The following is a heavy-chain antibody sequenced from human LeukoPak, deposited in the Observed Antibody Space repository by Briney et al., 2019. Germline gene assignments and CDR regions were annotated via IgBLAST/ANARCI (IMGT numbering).Heavy chain of an antibody. J-gene: IGHJ4*02. V-gene: IGHV3-7*01. Sequence: GGSLSLSCAASGFTFSSYWMSWVRQAPGKGLEWVANIKQAGSDKYYVDSVKGRFTISRDNTKNSLYLQMNSLRAEDTAVYYCATAFRGSYDNWGQGTLVTVSS. CDR2: IKQAGSDK. D-gene: IGHD1-26*01. CDR3: ATAFRGSYDN. CDR1: GFTFSSYW.